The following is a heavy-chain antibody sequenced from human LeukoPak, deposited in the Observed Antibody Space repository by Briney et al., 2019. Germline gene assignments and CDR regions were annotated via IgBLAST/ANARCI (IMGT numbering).Heavy chain of an antibody. CDR3: ARGHGACRDVFDI. CDR1: GFMFNSYT. J-gene: IGHJ3*02. D-gene: IGHD4-17*01. CDR2: IRSDSTYI. Sequence: GGSLRLSCAASGFMFNSYTMYWVRQAPGKGLEWVSVIRSDSTYISYADSLRGRFTISRDNVQKSLYLQMTNLRAEDTAVYYCARGHGACRDVFDIWGQGTLVTVSS. V-gene: IGHV3-21*01.